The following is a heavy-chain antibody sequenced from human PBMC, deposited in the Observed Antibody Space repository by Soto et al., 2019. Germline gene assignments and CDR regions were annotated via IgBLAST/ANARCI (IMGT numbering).Heavy chain of an antibody. CDR2: MNPNSGNT. V-gene: IGHV1-8*01. CDR1: GYTFTSYD. J-gene: IGHJ6*02. Sequence: QVQLVQSGAEVKKPGASVKVSCKASGYTFTSYDINWVRQATGQGLEWMGWMNPNSGNTGYAQKSQXXVTMTRNTSISTAYIELSSLRSEDTAVYYCAREKTSYGMDVWGQGTTVTVSS. CDR3: AREKTSYGMDV.